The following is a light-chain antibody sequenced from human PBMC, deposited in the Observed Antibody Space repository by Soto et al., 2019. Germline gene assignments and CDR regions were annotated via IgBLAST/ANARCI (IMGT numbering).Light chain of an antibody. CDR3: QQYGTSIQT. CDR2: GAS. J-gene: IGKJ1*01. V-gene: IGKV3-20*01. Sequence: EIVLTQSPGTLSLSPGERATLSCRASQSVSSHLAWYQQKPGQAPRLLIHGASNRATGIPARFSGSGSGTDFTLTISRLEPEDFAVYYCQQYGTSIQTFGQGTKVDIK. CDR1: QSVSSH.